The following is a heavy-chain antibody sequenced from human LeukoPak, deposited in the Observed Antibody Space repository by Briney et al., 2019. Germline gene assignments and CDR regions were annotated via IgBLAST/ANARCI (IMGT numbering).Heavy chain of an antibody. CDR2: INSDGSST. D-gene: IGHD2-2*01. Sequence: GGSLRLSCAASGFTFNSYWMHWVRQAPGKGLVWVSRINSDGSSTSYADSVKGRFTISRDNAKNTLYLQMNSLRAEDTAVYYCARWGPYCSSTSCYGLGYWGQGTLVTVSS. CDR1: GFTFNSYW. CDR3: ARWGPYCSSTSCYGLGY. J-gene: IGHJ4*02. V-gene: IGHV3-74*01.